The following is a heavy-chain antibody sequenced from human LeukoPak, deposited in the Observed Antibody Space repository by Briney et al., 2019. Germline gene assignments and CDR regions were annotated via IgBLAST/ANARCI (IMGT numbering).Heavy chain of an antibody. Sequence: SETLSLTCTVSGGSISSGDYYWSWIRQPPGKGLEWIGYIYSSGSTKYNPSLESRATLSLDPSKNQFSLKLSSVTAADTAMYYCARRYKIATTGTGDAFDIWGQGTMVTVSS. J-gene: IGHJ3*02. CDR3: ARRYKIATTGTGDAFDI. D-gene: IGHD6-13*01. CDR1: GGSISSGDYY. CDR2: IYSSGST. V-gene: IGHV4-30-4*08.